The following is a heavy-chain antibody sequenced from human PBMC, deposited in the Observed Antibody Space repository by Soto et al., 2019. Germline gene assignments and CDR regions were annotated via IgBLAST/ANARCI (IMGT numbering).Heavy chain of an antibody. V-gene: IGHV3-30*18. CDR1: GFTFSSYG. D-gene: IGHD5-18*01. Sequence: LRLSCAASGFTFSSYGMHWVRQAPGKGLEWVAVISYDGSNKYYADSVKGRFTISRDNSKNTLYLQMNSLRAEDTAVYYCAKDSHLYGYQCPADYWGQGTLVTVSS. CDR3: AKDSHLYGYQCPADY. J-gene: IGHJ4*02. CDR2: ISYDGSNK.